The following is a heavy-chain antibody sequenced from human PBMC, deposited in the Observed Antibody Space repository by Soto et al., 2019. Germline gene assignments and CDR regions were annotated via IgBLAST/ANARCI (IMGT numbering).Heavy chain of an antibody. J-gene: IGHJ5*02. CDR2: ISSSGSTI. D-gene: IGHD2-2*01. Sequence: PGGSLRLSCAASGFTFSDYYMSWIRQAPGKGLEWVSYISSSGSTIYYADSVKRRFTISRDNAKNSLYLQMNSLRAEDTAVYYCARGVGYCSSTSCYGWFDPWGQGTLVTVSS. CDR1: GFTFSDYY. V-gene: IGHV3-11*01. CDR3: ARGVGYCSSTSCYGWFDP.